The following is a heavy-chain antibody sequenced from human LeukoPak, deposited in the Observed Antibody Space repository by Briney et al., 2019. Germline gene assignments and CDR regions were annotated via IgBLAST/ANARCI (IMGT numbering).Heavy chain of an antibody. J-gene: IGHJ4*02. CDR2: VYTSGST. D-gene: IGHD6-6*01. V-gene: IGHV4-4*07. CDR1: GGSISSYY. CDR3: ARGPVWGAARLYYFDY. Sequence: SETLSLTCTVSGGSISSYYWSWIRQPAGKGLEWIGRVYTSGSTNYNPSLKSRVTMSVDTSKNQFSLKLSSVTAAVTAVYYCARGPVWGAARLYYFDYWGQGTLVTVSS.